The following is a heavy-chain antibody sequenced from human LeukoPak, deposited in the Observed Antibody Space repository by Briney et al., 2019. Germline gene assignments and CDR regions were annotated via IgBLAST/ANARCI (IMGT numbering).Heavy chain of an antibody. CDR1: GYTFTSYY. V-gene: IGHV1-46*01. D-gene: IGHD2-2*01. Sequence: ASVKVSCKASGYTFTSYYMHWVRQAPGQGLEWMGIINPSGGSTSYAQKFQGRVTMTRDTSTSTVYMELSSLRSEDTAVYYCARDTPRAPRPAAIHERQPDQDYYFDYWGQGTLVTVSS. CDR3: ARDTPRAPRPAAIHERQPDQDYYFDY. CDR2: INPSGGST. J-gene: IGHJ4*02.